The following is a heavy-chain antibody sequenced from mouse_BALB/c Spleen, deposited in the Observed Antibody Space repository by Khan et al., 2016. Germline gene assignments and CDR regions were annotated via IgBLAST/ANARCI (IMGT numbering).Heavy chain of an antibody. J-gene: IGHJ3*01. CDR2: IYPGDGDT. Sequence: QVQLKQSGAELVRPGSSVKISCKASGFAFSSYWKNWVKQRPGQGLEWIGQIYPGDGDTNYNGKFKGKATLTADKSSSTAYMQLSSLTSEDSAVYFCARGTPFANWGQGTLVTVSA. D-gene: IGHD2-14*01. CDR3: ARGTPFAN. V-gene: IGHV1-80*01. CDR1: GFAFSSYW.